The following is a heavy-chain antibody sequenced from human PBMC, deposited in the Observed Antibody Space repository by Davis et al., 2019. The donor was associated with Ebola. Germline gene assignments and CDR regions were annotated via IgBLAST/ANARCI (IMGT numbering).Heavy chain of an antibody. CDR3: ARGRWIQLWQRTGWFDP. J-gene: IGHJ5*02. CDR1: GFTFTNYG. V-gene: IGHV4-34*01. D-gene: IGHD5-18*01. Sequence: ESLKISCAASGFTFTNYGMNWVRQAPGKGLEWIGEINHSGSTNYNPSLKSRVTISVDTSKNQFSLKLSSVTAADTAVYYCARGRWIQLWQRTGWFDPWGQGTLVTVSS. CDR2: INHSGST.